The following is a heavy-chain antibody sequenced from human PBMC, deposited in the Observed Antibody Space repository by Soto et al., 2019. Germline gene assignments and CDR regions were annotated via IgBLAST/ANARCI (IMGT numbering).Heavy chain of an antibody. Sequence: GGSLRLSCAASGFTFSDYYMSWIRQAPGKGLEIVSYISGTKSFTDYADSVKGRFTISRDNAKNSLFLQMNTLRAEDTAVYYCARVQGGQLLASFGDAFDIWGQGTMVTVSS. J-gene: IGHJ3*02. D-gene: IGHD3-16*01. CDR2: ISGTKSFT. CDR1: GFTFSDYY. V-gene: IGHV3-11*05. CDR3: ARVQGGQLLASFGDAFDI.